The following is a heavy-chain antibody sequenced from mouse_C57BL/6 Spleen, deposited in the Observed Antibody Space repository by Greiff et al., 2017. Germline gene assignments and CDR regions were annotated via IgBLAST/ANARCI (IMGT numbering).Heavy chain of an antibody. CDR3: ASLNFFAY. V-gene: IGHV1-50*01. J-gene: IGHJ3*01. CDR1: GYTFTSYW. D-gene: IGHD4-1*02. CDR2: IDPSDSYT. Sequence: QVQLKQPGAELVKPGASVKLSCKASGYTFTSYWMQWVKQRPGQGLEWIGEIDPSDSYTNYNQKFKGKATLTVDTSSSTAYMQLSSLTSEDSAVYYCASLNFFAYWGQGTLVTVSA.